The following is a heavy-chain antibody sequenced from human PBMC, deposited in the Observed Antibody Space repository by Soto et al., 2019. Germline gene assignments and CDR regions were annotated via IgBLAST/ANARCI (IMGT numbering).Heavy chain of an antibody. CDR2: INSDGSST. V-gene: IGHV3-74*01. J-gene: IGHJ6*02. CDR1: GFTFSSYW. CDR3: ASSGYSYDTYGMDV. D-gene: IGHD5-18*01. Sequence: GGSLRLSCAASGFTFSSYWMHWVRQAPGKGLVWVSRINSDGSSTSYADSVKGRFTISRDNAKNTLYLQMNSLRAEDTAVYYCASSGYSYDTYGMDVWGQGTTVTVSS.